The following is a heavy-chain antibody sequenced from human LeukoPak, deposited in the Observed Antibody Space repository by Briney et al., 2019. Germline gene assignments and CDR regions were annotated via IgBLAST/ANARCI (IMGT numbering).Heavy chain of an antibody. CDR3: ARHDFWSGAFDY. J-gene: IGHJ4*02. Sequence: SETLSLTCTVSGGSISGYYWSWIRQPPGKGLEWIGEINHSGSTNYNPSLKSRVTISVDTSKNQFSLKLSSVTAADTAVYYCARHDFWSGAFDYWGQGTLVTVSS. CDR1: GGSISGYY. CDR2: INHSGST. V-gene: IGHV4-34*01. D-gene: IGHD3-3*01.